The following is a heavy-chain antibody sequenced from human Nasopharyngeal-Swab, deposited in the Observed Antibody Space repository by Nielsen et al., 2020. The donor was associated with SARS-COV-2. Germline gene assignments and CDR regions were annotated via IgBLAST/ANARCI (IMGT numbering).Heavy chain of an antibody. Sequence: GESLQISCAASGFTFSSYWMRWVRQAPGKGLEWVANIKQDGSEKYYVDSVKGRFTISRDNAKNSLYLQMNSLRAEDTAVYYCARDSIAPFDYWGQGTLVTVSS. CDR3: ARDSIAPFDY. CDR1: GFTFSSYW. J-gene: IGHJ4*02. CDR2: IKQDGSEK. D-gene: IGHD3-3*02. V-gene: IGHV3-7*01.